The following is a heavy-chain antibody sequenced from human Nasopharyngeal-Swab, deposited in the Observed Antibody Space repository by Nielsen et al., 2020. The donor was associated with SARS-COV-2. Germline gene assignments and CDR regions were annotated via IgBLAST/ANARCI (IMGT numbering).Heavy chain of an antibody. Sequence: WIRQPPGKGLEWIGYIYHSGSTYYNPSLKSRVTISVDRSENQFSLKLSSVTAADTAVYYCARVGGDYYYYYYMDVWGKGTTVTVSS. CDR3: ARVGGDYYYYYYMDV. D-gene: IGHD1-26*01. V-gene: IGHV4-30-2*01. J-gene: IGHJ6*03. CDR2: IYHSGST.